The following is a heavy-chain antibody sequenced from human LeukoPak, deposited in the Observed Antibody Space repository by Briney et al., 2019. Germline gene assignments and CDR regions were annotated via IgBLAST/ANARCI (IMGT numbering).Heavy chain of an antibody. D-gene: IGHD2-2*02. Sequence: ASVKVSCKVSGYTLTELFMHWVRQAPGKGLEWMGGFDPEDGETIYAQKFQGRVTMTEDTSTDTAYMELSSLRSEDTAVYYCATGPFGSTSCYNWGQGTLVTVSS. CDR3: ATGPFGSTSCYN. CDR1: GYTLTELF. V-gene: IGHV1-24*01. CDR2: FDPEDGET. J-gene: IGHJ4*02.